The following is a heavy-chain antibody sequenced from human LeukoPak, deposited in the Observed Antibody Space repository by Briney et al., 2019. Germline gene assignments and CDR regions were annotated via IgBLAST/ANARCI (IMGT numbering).Heavy chain of an antibody. CDR3: ARRLKWPAHFDS. CDR1: GGSISSSSYY. J-gene: IGHJ4*02. Sequence: SETLSLTCTVSGGSISSSSYYWGWIRQPPGKGLEWIGSIYYSGSTYYNPSLKSRVTISVDTSKNQFSLKLSSVTAADTAVYHCARRLKWPAHFDSWGQGILVTVSS. D-gene: IGHD2-2*01. V-gene: IGHV4-39*07. CDR2: IYYSGST.